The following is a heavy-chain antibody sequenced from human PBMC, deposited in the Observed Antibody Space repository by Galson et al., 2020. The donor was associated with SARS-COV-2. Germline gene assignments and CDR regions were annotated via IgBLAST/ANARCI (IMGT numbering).Heavy chain of an antibody. CDR2: ITIGSVYT. J-gene: IGHJ5*01. D-gene: IGHD1-26*01. CDR3: ARDVGAPTDS. V-gene: IGHV3-21*01. CDR1: GFTLSNYS. Sequence: GGSLRLSCEASGFTLSNYSMNWVRQAPGKGLEWVSSITIGSVYTFYAHSVKGRFTISRDDAKNSLFLQMNSLRADDTAIYYCARDVGAPTDSWGQGTLVTVSS.